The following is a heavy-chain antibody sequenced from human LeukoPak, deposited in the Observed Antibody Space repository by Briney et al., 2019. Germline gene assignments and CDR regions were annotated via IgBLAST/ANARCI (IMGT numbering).Heavy chain of an antibody. J-gene: IGHJ4*02. CDR3: ARERYSYGSVRGHFDY. CDR1: GGSISSSRQY. Sequence: SETLSLTCTVSGGSISSSRQYWGWIRQPPGKGLEWIGNIYYSGRTYYNPSLKSRVTISVDTSKNQFSLKLSSVTAADTAVYYCARERYSYGSVRGHFDYWGQGTLVTVSS. V-gene: IGHV4-39*07. CDR2: IYYSGRT. D-gene: IGHD5-18*01.